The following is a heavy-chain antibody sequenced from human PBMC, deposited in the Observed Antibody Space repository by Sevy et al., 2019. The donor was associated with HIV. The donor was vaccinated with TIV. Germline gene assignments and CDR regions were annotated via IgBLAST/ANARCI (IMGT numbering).Heavy chain of an antibody. J-gene: IGHJ4*02. D-gene: IGHD1-26*01. V-gene: IGHV3-30*03. CDR3: ARDAGYSPAWYPGY. CDR2: ISYDGSAK. Sequence: GGSLRLSCAASGFTFSTHGMHWLRQAPGKGLEWVAVISYDGSAKYYEDSVKGRFTISRDNSKNTLYLQMNGLRAEDTALYYCARDAGYSPAWYPGYRGQGTLVTVSS. CDR1: GFTFSTHG.